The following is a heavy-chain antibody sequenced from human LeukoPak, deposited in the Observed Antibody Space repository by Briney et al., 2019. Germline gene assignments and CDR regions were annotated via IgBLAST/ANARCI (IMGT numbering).Heavy chain of an antibody. V-gene: IGHV4-59*08. D-gene: IGHD6-19*01. CDR3: ARHWSSSGWLIDY. CDR1: SDSIRIHY. J-gene: IGHJ4*02. CDR2: ISCSGSP. Sequence: SETLSLTCTFWSDSIRIHYGICIRHPPGKALEEIGYISCSGSPNYHPSLKSRVSILKDTSKNQFSLKVSSVTAADTAVYYCARHWSSSGWLIDYWGQGTLVSVSS.